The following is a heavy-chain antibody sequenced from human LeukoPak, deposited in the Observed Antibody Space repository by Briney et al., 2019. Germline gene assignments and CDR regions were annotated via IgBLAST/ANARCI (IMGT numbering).Heavy chain of an antibody. V-gene: IGHV3-53*01. CDR1: GFTFSNKY. Sequence: GGSLRLSCAASGFTFSNKYMTWVRQAPGKGLEWVSLIYSDGRTYYADSVKGRCTISRDNSKNTLYLQMNSLRVEDTAVYYCAELGITMIGGVWGKGTTVTISS. D-gene: IGHD3-10*02. J-gene: IGHJ6*04. CDR3: AELGITMIGGV. CDR2: IYSDGRT.